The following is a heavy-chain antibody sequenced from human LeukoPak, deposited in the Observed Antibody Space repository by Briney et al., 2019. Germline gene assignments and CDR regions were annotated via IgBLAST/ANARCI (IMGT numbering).Heavy chain of an antibody. CDR3: AKSLLGIAFDI. D-gene: IGHD1-26*01. Sequence: RTGGSLRLSCAASGFTFDDYGMSWVRQAPGKGLEWVSGISWNGGSTGYADSVKGRFTISRDNAKNSLYLQMNSLRAEDTALYYCAKSLLGIAFDIWGQGTMVTVSS. CDR1: GFTFDDYG. V-gene: IGHV3-20*04. J-gene: IGHJ3*02. CDR2: ISWNGGST.